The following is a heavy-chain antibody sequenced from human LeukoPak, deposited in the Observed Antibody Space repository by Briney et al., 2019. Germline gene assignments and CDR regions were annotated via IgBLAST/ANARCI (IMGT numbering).Heavy chain of an antibody. CDR3: ARDLT. V-gene: IGHV3-53*01. Sequence: GGSLRLSCAASGFTVSSNHMTWIRQPPGKGLEWVSVIYSGGSTYYADSVKGRFTISRDNSKNTVYLQMNSLRAEHTAVYYCARDLTWGQGTLVTVSS. CDR2: IYSGGST. CDR1: GFTVSSNH. J-gene: IGHJ5*02.